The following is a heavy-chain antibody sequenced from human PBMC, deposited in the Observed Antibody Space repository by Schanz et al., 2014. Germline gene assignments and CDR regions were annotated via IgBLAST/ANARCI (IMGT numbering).Heavy chain of an antibody. CDR1: GFTFSSYG. CDR3: AKDPYGMDV. Sequence: QAQLVESGGGVVQPGGSLRLSCAASGFTFSSYGMHWVRQAPGKGLEWVAFIRYDGSNKYYADSVKGRFTISRDNSKNTLYLQMNSLRAEDTAVYYCAKDPYGMDVWGQGTTVTVSS. CDR2: IRYDGSNK. V-gene: IGHV3-30*02. J-gene: IGHJ6*02.